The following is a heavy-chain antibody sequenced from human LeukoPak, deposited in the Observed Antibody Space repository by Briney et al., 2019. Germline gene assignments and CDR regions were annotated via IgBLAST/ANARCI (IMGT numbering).Heavy chain of an antibody. CDR2: FDPEDGET. V-gene: IGHV1-24*01. Sequence: ASAKVSCKVSGYTLTELSMHWVRQAPGKGLEWMGGFDPEDGETIYAQKFQGRVTMTEDTSTDTAYMELSSLRSEDTAVYYCATVLRLRYYYGSGRWYWFDPWGQGTLVTVSS. J-gene: IGHJ5*02. D-gene: IGHD3-10*01. CDR1: GYTLTELS. CDR3: ATVLRLRYYYGSGRWYWFDP.